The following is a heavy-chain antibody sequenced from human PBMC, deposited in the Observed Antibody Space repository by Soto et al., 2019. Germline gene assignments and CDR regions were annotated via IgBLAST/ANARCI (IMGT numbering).Heavy chain of an antibody. V-gene: IGHV3-23*05. CDR2: IYPRGGST. J-gene: IGHJ4*02. CDR3: ARDRQPGDFWSLVH. CDR1: GFTFSTYT. Sequence: EVQLLESGGGLVQPGGSLRLSCAGSGFTFSTYTINWVRQAPGGRLEWVSAIYPRGGSTCSVDPVRGRLSVSRDNSKNTMYLRMNRQRVEDTAIYYGARDRQPGDFWSLVHWGLGTLINVSS. D-gene: IGHD3-3*01.